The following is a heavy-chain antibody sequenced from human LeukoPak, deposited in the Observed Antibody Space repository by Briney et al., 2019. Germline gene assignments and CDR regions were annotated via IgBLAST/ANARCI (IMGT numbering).Heavy chain of an antibody. D-gene: IGHD6-6*01. CDR3: ATRSSTLAAARCFDD. V-gene: IGHV4-34*01. CDR2: IDHRGSS. CDR1: GESFSAYF. J-gene: IGHJ4*03. Sequence: PSETPSLTCAVHGESFSAYFWSWIRQVPGKGLEWIGEIDHRGSSNYNPPLKSRATISVDTSKNHFSLSLTSVTAADTAVYYYATRSSTLAAARCFDDWGQGTVVTVSS.